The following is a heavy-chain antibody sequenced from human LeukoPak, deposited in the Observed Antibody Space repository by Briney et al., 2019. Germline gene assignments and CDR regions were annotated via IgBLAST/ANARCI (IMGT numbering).Heavy chain of an antibody. CDR2: ISSSGST. Sequence: PSETLSLTCTVSGDSISSGDYYWSWIRQPAGKGLEWIGRISSSGSTNYNPSLKSRVTISVDTSKNQFSLKLSSVTAADTAVYYCARRLGYNWFDPWGQGTLVTVSS. D-gene: IGHD3-10*01. CDR1: GDSISSGDYY. V-gene: IGHV4-61*02. J-gene: IGHJ5*02. CDR3: ARRLGYNWFDP.